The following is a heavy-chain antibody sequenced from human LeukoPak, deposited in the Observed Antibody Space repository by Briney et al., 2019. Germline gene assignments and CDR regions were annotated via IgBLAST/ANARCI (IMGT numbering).Heavy chain of an antibody. CDR1: GGSISSSSYY. V-gene: IGHV4-39*01. CDR3: ARGPSEKWFGEKTNWFDP. D-gene: IGHD3-10*01. Sequence: SETLSLTCTVSGGSISSSSYYWGWIRQPPGKGLEWIGSIYYSGSTYYHPSLKSRVTISVDTSKNQFSLKLSSVTAADTAVYYCARGPSEKWFGEKTNWFDPWGQGTLVTVSS. J-gene: IGHJ5*02. CDR2: IYYSGST.